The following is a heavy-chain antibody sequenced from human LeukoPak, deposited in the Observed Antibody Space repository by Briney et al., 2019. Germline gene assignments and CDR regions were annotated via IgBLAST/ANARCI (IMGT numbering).Heavy chain of an antibody. CDR1: EFTFSTYW. Sequence: GGSLRLSCAASEFTFSTYWVTWVRQAPGKGLEWVADIKQDGSEKYYVDSVKGRFTISRQNAKNSLFLQMNSLRAEDTAVYYCARHRSGGSQDDAFDIWGQGTLVTVSS. J-gene: IGHJ3*02. V-gene: IGHV3-7*01. D-gene: IGHD2-15*01. CDR3: ARHRSGGSQDDAFDI. CDR2: IKQDGSEK.